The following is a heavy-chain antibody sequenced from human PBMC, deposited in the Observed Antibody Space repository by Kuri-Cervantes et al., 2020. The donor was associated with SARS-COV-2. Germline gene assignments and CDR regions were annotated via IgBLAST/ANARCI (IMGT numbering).Heavy chain of an antibody. Sequence: LSLTCAASGFTVSSNEMSWVRQAPGKGLEWVSSISGGSTYYADSRKGRFTISRGNSKNTLHLQMNSLRAEDTAVYYCARDLLMTLHSHYFDYWGQGTLVTVSS. J-gene: IGHJ4*02. CDR1: GFTVSSNE. V-gene: IGHV3-38-3*01. CDR3: ARDLLMTLHSHYFDY. CDR2: ISGGST. D-gene: IGHD2-21*01.